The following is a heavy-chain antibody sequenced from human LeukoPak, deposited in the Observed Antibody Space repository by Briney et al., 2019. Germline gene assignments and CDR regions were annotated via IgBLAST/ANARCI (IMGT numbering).Heavy chain of an antibody. V-gene: IGHV1-18*01. CDR2: ISAYNGET. CDR3: ARGSNVPYCSSTSCYSFDY. CDR1: GYTFRSYG. J-gene: IGHJ4*02. D-gene: IGHD2-2*01. Sequence: ASVKVSCKASGYTFRSYGLSWVRQAPGQGLEWLGWISAYNGETRYEQNFQGRVTLTTDTSTTTAYMELRSLRSDDTAVYYCARGSNVPYCSSTSCYSFDYWGQGTLVTVSS.